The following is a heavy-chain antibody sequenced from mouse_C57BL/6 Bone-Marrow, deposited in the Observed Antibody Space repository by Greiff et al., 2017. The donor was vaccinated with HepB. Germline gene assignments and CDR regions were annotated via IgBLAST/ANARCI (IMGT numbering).Heavy chain of an antibody. CDR3: AIFDYYGSRYYAMDY. J-gene: IGHJ4*01. D-gene: IGHD1-1*01. CDR2: IHPSDSDT. V-gene: IGHV1-74*01. Sequence: VQLQQPGAELVKPGASVKVSCKASGYTFTSYWMHWVKQRPGQGLEWIGRIHPSDSDTNYNQKFKGKATLTVDKSSSTAYMQLSSLTSEDSAVYYWAIFDYYGSRYYAMDYWGQGTSVTVSS. CDR1: GYTFTSYW.